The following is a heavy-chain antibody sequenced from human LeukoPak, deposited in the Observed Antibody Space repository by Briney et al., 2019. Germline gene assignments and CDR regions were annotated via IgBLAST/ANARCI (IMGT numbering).Heavy chain of an antibody. CDR2: INSDGSST. D-gene: IGHD2-2*01. J-gene: IGHJ4*02. CDR3: AKAYCSSTSCLFDY. V-gene: IGHV3-74*01. Sequence: GGSLRLSCAASGFTFSSYWMHWVHQAPGKGLVWVSRINSDGSSTSYADSVKGRFTISRDNAKNTLYLQMNSLRAEDMALYYCAKAYCSSTSCLFDYWGQGTLVTVSS. CDR1: GFTFSSYW.